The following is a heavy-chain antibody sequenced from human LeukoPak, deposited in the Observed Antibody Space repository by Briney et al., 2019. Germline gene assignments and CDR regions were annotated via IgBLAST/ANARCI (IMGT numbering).Heavy chain of an antibody. Sequence: ASVKVSCKASRYTFTGYYMHWVRQAPGQGLEWMGWINPNSGDTNSAQKLQGRVTMTRDTSICTAYMELSRLRSDDTAVYYCARGPRWDPHFDYWGQGTLVTVSS. V-gene: IGHV1-2*02. J-gene: IGHJ4*02. D-gene: IGHD1-26*01. CDR3: ARGPRWDPHFDY. CDR2: INPNSGDT. CDR1: RYTFTGYY.